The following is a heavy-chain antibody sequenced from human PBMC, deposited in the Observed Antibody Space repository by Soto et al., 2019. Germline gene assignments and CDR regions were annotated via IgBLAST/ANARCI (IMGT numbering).Heavy chain of an antibody. Sequence: QVQLQESGPGLVKPSQTLSLTCTVSGGSISSGGYYWSWIRQHPGKGLEWIGYIYYSGSTYYNPSLKSRVTIAVDTSKNQFSLKLSSVTAADTAVYYCARLVQLWHKGGGWFDPWGQGTLVTVSS. D-gene: IGHD5-18*01. CDR3: ARLVQLWHKGGGWFDP. CDR1: GGSISSGGYY. V-gene: IGHV4-31*03. CDR2: IYYSGST. J-gene: IGHJ5*02.